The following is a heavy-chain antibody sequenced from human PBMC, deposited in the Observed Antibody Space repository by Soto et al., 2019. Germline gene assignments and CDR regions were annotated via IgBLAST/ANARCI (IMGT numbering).Heavy chain of an antibody. Sequence: SSYGMHWVRQAPGKGLEWVAVISYDGSNKYYADSVKGRFTISRDNSKNTLYLQMNSLRAEDTAVYYCAKDLVGIMITFGDQGPFDPWGQGTLVTVSS. CDR1: SSYG. CDR2: ISYDGSNK. J-gene: IGHJ5*02. CDR3: AKDLVGIMITFGDQGPFDP. D-gene: IGHD3-16*01. V-gene: IGHV3-30*18.